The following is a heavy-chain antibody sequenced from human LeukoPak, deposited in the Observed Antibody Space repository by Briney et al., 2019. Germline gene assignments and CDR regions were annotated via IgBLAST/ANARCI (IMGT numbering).Heavy chain of an antibody. CDR1: GYTFTGYY. CDR3: ARSPPPYTDYYYYYMDV. V-gene: IGHV1-2*02. J-gene: IGHJ6*03. CDR2: INPNSGGT. Sequence: ASVKVSCKASGYTFTGYYIHWVRHAPGQGHEWMGWINPNSGGTNYAQKFQGRVTMTRDTSISTADMDLSRLRSGDAAVYYCARSPPPYTDYYYYYMDVWGKGTTVTVSS. D-gene: IGHD2-2*02.